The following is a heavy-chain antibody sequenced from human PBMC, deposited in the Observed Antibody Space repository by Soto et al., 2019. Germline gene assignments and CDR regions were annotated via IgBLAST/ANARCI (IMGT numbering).Heavy chain of an antibody. V-gene: IGHV3-9*01. J-gene: IGHJ6*03. D-gene: IGHD3-10*01. Sequence: SLKISCAASGFTFDDYAMHWVRQAPGKGLEWVSGISWNSGSICYADSVKGRFTISRDNAKNSLYLQMNSLRAEDTALYYCAKAYGSGSYGPGIYYYYMDVWRKGTTVTV. CDR3: AKAYGSGSYGPGIYYYYMDV. CDR2: ISWNSGSI. CDR1: GFTFDDYA.